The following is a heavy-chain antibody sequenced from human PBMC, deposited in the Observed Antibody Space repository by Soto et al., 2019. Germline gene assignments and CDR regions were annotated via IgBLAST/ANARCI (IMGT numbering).Heavy chain of an antibody. CDR2: IYYSGST. CDR3: ASPFYGYGGAAFDI. Sequence: PSETLSLTCTVSGGSISSGGYYWSWIRQHPGKGLEWIGYIYYSGSTYYNPSLKSRVTISVDTSKNQFSLKLSSVTAADTAVYYCASPFYGYGGAAFDIWGQGTMVTV. J-gene: IGHJ3*02. CDR1: GGSISSGGYY. V-gene: IGHV4-31*03. D-gene: IGHD5-18*01.